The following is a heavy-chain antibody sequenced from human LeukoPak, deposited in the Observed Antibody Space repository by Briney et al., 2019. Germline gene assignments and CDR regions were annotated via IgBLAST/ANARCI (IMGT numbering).Heavy chain of an antibody. Sequence: GGSLRLSCAASGFTFSNAWMSWVRQAPGKGLEWVGRIKSKTDGGTTDYAAPVKGRFTISRDDSKNTLYLQMNSLKTEDTAVYYCTTLFIVVVTDDAFDIWGQGTMVTVSS. J-gene: IGHJ3*02. D-gene: IGHD2-21*02. CDR1: GFTFSNAW. V-gene: IGHV3-15*01. CDR2: IKSKTDGGTT. CDR3: TTLFIVVVTDDAFDI.